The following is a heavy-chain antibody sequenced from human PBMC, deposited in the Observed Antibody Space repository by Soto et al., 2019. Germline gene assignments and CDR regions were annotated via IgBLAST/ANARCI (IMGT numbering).Heavy chain of an antibody. CDR3: ARARLIVVVITLPDY. D-gene: IGHD3-22*01. CDR2: ISYDGSNK. CDR1: GFTFSSYA. V-gene: IGHV3-30-3*01. J-gene: IGHJ4*02. Sequence: LRLSCAASGFTFSSYAMHWVRQAPGKGLEWVAVISYDGSNKYYADSVKGRFTISRDNSKNTLYLQMNSLRAEDTAVYYCARARLIVVVITLPDYWGQGTLVTVSS.